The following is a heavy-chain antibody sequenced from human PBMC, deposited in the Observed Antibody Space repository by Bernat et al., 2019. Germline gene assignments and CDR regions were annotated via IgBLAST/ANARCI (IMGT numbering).Heavy chain of an antibody. CDR3: ARQKGYYDSSGYSGRYYFDY. D-gene: IGHD3-22*01. Sequence: QLQLQESGPGLVKPSETLSLTCTVSGGSISSSGYYWGWIRQPPGKGLEWIGSIYYSGSTYYNPSLKSRVTISVDTSKTQFSLKLSSVTAADTAVYYCARQKGYYDSSGYSGRYYFDYWGQGTLVTVSS. J-gene: IGHJ4*02. CDR2: IYYSGST. V-gene: IGHV4-39*01. CDR1: GGSISSSGYY.